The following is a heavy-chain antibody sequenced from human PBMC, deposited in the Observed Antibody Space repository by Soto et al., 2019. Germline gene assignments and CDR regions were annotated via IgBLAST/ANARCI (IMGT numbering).Heavy chain of an antibody. V-gene: IGHV6-1*01. D-gene: IGHD2-21*01. CDR2: TYYKSKWYN. CDR1: GDSVSTNSRA. J-gene: IGHJ6*02. Sequence: SQTLSLTCAISGDSVSTNSRAWNWIRQSPSGGLEWLGRTYYKSKWYNDYAVSVKGRISINPDTSKNQLSLQLNSVTPEDTAVYYCARGIPDLYYYGMDVWGQGTKVTVSS. CDR3: ARGIPDLYYYGMDV.